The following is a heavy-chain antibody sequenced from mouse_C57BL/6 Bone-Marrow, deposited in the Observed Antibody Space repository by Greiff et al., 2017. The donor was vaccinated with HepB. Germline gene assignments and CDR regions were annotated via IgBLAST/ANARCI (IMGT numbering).Heavy chain of an antibody. J-gene: IGHJ2*01. CDR3: TRWGSITTVVADY. Sequence: QVQLQQPGAELVRPGTSVKLSCKASGYTFTSYWMHWVKQRPGQGLEWIGVIDPETGGTAYNQKFKGKAILTADKSSSTAYMELRSLTSEDSAVYYCTRWGSITTVVADYWGQGTTLTVSS. CDR1: GYTFTSYW. CDR2: IDPETGGT. V-gene: IGHV1-59*01. D-gene: IGHD1-1*01.